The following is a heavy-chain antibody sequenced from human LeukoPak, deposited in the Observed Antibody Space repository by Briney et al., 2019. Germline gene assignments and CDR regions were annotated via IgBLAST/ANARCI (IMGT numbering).Heavy chain of an antibody. J-gene: IGHJ6*02. V-gene: IGHV1-2*02. CDR2: INPNSGGT. CDR1: GYTFTGYY. CDR3: ARGYYDFWSGYYTDARGMDV. D-gene: IGHD3-3*01. Sequence: GASVKVSCKASGYTFTGYYMHWVRQAPGQGLAWMGWINPNSGGTNYAQKFKGRVTMTRDTSISTAYMELSRLRSDDTAVYYCARGYYDFWSGYYTDARGMDVWGQGTTVTVSS.